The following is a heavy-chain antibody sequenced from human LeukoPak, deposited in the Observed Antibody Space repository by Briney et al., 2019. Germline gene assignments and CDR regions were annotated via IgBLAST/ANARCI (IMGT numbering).Heavy chain of an antibody. CDR2: ISGSGGST. J-gene: IGHJ4*02. D-gene: IGHD3-22*01. CDR3: LTPTMIVLNDYFDY. CDR1: GFTFSSYA. Sequence: PGGSLRLSCAASGFTFSSYAMSWVRQAPGKGLEWVSAISGSGGSTYYADSVKGRFTISRDNSKNTLYLQMNSLRAEDTAVYYCLTPTMIVLNDYFDYWGQGTLVTVSS. V-gene: IGHV3-23*01.